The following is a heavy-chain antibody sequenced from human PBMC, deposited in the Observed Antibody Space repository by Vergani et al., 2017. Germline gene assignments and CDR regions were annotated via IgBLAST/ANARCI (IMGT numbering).Heavy chain of an antibody. CDR2: ISWNSGRI. D-gene: IGHD2-21*01. Sequence: EVQLVESGGGLVQPGRSLRLSCAASGFTFDDYAMHWVRQAPGKGLEWVSGISWNSGRIGYADSVKGRFTISRDNAKNSLYLQMNSLRAEDTALYYCAKVASLRSYYYYYYMDGWGKGTMVTVSS. CDR1: GFTFDDYA. J-gene: IGHJ6*03. V-gene: IGHV3-9*01. CDR3: AKVASLRSYYYYYYMDG.